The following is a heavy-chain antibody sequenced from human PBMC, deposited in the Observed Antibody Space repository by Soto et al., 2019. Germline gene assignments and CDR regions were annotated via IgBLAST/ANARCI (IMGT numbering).Heavy chain of an antibody. Sequence: GDSGKVSCKASGYTFTSYVISWVLQAPGQGLDWMGWISAYNGNTNYAQKLQGRVTMTTDTSTSTAYMELRSLRSDDTAVYYCARVRCSSTSCYSYYYYGMDVWGQGTTVTVSS. CDR3: ARVRCSSTSCYSYYYYGMDV. CDR2: ISAYNGNT. V-gene: IGHV1-18*04. D-gene: IGHD2-2*01. CDR1: GYTFTSYV. J-gene: IGHJ6*02.